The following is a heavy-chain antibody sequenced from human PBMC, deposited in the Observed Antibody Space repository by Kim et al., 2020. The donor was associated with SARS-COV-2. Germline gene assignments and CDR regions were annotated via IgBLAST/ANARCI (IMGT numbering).Heavy chain of an antibody. CDR2: GGT. J-gene: IGHJ4*02. Sequence: GGTNYAQRCQGWVTMTRDTSISTVYLEMTRLRSDVTAVYYCARSSLLDFDYWGQGTLVTVSS. V-gene: IGHV1-2*04. D-gene: IGHD2-15*01. CDR3: ARSSLLDFDY.